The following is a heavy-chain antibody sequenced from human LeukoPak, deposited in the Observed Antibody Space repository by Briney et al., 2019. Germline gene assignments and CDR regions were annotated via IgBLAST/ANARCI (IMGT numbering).Heavy chain of an antibody. Sequence: KSGGSLRLSCAASGFTFSDYYMSWIRQAPGKGLEWVSYISSSGSTIYYADSVKGRFTISRENAKNSLYLQMNSLRAEDTAVYYCARESSTSLTVDYWGQGTLVTVSS. CDR2: ISSSGSTI. V-gene: IGHV3-11*04. J-gene: IGHJ4*02. CDR1: GFTFSDYY. CDR3: ARESSTSLTVDY. D-gene: IGHD2-2*01.